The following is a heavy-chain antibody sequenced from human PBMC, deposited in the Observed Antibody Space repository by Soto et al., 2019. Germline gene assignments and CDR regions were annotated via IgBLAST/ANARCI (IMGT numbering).Heavy chain of an antibody. J-gene: IGHJ6*02. CDR2: IYPGDSDT. Sequence: SLKSSCKCSGYSVTSYWNSWVRQMPGKGLEWMGIIYPGDSDTRYSPSFQGQVTISADKSISTAYLQWSSLKASDTAMYYCARRGVIHYGMDVWGQGTTVTVSS. D-gene: IGHD3-10*01. V-gene: IGHV5-51*01. CDR1: GYSVTSYW. CDR3: ARRGVIHYGMDV.